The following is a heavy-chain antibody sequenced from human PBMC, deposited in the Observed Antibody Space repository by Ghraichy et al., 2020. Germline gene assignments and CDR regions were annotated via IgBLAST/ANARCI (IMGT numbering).Heavy chain of an antibody. D-gene: IGHD4-23*01. CDR1: GGSITSTTYY. J-gene: IGHJ4*02. CDR3: ARRAMSSTPYYFDY. Sequence: SETLSLTCSVSGGSITSTTYYWDWIRQPPGKGLEWIGTTYHGGNTYLNPSLKSRVTISADTSKNQISLKLNSVTAAYTAVYYCARRAMSSTPYYFDYWGQETLVTVSS. V-gene: IGHV4-39*01. CDR2: TYHGGNT.